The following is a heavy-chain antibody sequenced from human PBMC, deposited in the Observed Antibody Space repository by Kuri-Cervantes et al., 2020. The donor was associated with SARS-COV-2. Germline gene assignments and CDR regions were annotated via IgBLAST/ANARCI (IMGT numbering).Heavy chain of an antibody. CDR3: VRFEDSVDLLRT. V-gene: IGHV5-51*01. D-gene: IGHD1-26*01. CDR2: IYPGDSDT. CDR1: GYSFTSYW. J-gene: IGHJ5*02. Sequence: GESLKISCKGSGYSFTSYWIGWVRQMPGKGLEWMGIIYPGDSDTRYSPSFQGQVTMSVDKSITTAYLQWSSLKASDTAMYYCVRFEDSVDLLRTWGQGTRVTVSS.